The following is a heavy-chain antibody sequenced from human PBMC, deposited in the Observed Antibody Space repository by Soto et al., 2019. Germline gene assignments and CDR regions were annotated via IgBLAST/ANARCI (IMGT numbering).Heavy chain of an antibody. J-gene: IGHJ4*02. CDR1: GGSFGNYY. Sequence: SETLSLTCTVSGGSFGNYYWNWIRQPPGKGLEWIGYISYAGSTNYNPSLKSRLAISVDTSKNQFSLKLNSVTAADTAVYYCARHSRHLASGAPDYWGQGTLVTVSS. D-gene: IGHD3-10*01. CDR2: ISYAGST. V-gene: IGHV4-59*08. CDR3: ARHSRHLASGAPDY.